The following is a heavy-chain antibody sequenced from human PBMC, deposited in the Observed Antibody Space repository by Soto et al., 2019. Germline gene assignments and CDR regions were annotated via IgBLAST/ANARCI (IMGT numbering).Heavy chain of an antibody. V-gene: IGHV3-74*01. CDR2: INNDGSSI. D-gene: IGHD6-13*01. CDR3: VRDSRDSSSWDY. J-gene: IGHJ4*02. Sequence: WGSLRLSCSSYGFTLRSYWMHGVRQAPGKGLVWVSRINNDGSSINYADSVKGRFTIFRDNAKNTLYLQMNSLRAEDTAVYYCVRDSRDSSSWDYWGQGTLVTVSS. CDR1: GFTLRSYW.